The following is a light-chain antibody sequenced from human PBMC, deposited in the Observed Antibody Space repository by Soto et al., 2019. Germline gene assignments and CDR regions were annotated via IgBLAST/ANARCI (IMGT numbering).Light chain of an antibody. J-gene: IGKJ1*01. CDR1: ESVGSN. CDR3: QKFNRGPWT. V-gene: IGKV3-15*01. Sequence: EIVMTQSPVTLSLSPGERATLSCRASESVGSNLAWYQQKPRQPPRLLIYDASTRGTGVPPRFSGRGSGTEFTLTIINLQAADFSIYFCQKFNRGPWTFGQGTKVESK. CDR2: DAS.